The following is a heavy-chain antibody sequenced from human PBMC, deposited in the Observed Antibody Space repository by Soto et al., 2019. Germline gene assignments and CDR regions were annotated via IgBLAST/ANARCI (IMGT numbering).Heavy chain of an antibody. CDR1: GFTFSSYW. Sequence: EVQLVESGGGLVQPGGSQRFSCAASGFTFSSYWMHWVRQAPGKGLVWVSRIYGDVSSTNYADFVKGRFTISRDNDKNTLYLQINSLRAEDTAVYYCARGARNFYYFDYWGQGALVTVSS. D-gene: IGHD1-7*01. J-gene: IGHJ4*02. CDR2: IYGDVSST. V-gene: IGHV3-74*01. CDR3: ARGARNFYYFDY.